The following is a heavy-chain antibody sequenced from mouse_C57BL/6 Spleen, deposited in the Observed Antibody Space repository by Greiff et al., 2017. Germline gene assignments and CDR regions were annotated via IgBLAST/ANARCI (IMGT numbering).Heavy chain of an antibody. CDR2: IYVGNGCT. Sequence: VQLQQSGAELVRPGSSVKMSCKTSGYTFTSYGINWVKQRPGQGLEWIGDIYVGNGCTKYNEKFKGKATLTSDTSSSTAYMQLSSLTSEDSAIYYCARENISAAFDYWGQGTLLTVSA. CDR1: GYTFTSYG. J-gene: IGHJ2*01. V-gene: IGHV1-58*01. CDR3: ARENISAAFDY.